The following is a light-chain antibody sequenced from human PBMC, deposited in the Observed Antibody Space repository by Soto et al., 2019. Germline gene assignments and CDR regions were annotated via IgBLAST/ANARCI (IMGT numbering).Light chain of an antibody. CDR3: QQYSDWPLT. CDR2: ATS. J-gene: IGKJ4*01. Sequence: EIVVTQSPATLYASAGERATLSCRASQSVGNNFAWYQQKPGQAPRLLIFATSTRATGVPARFSGSGSGTEFTLTISSLQSEDFAVYYCQQYSDWPLTFGGGTKVEIE. V-gene: IGKV3-15*01. CDR1: QSVGNN.